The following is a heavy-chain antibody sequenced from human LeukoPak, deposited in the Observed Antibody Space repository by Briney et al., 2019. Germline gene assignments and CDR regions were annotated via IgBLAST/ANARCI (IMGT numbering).Heavy chain of an antibody. CDR1: GYSFTSYW. Sequence: GESLKISCEGSGYSFTSYWIGWVRQMPGKGLEWMGIIYPGDSDTRYSPSFQGQVTISADRSLSTAYLQWRSLKASDTAMYYCARSPTSVSNPYYFDYWGQGTLVTVSS. J-gene: IGHJ4*02. D-gene: IGHD2-8*01. V-gene: IGHV5-51*01. CDR3: ARSPTSVSNPYYFDY. CDR2: IYPGDSDT.